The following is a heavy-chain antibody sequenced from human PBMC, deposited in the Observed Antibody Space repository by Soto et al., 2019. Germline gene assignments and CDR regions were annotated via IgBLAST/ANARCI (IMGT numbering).Heavy chain of an antibody. CDR1: GGTFSSYA. CDR2: VIPIFGTA. CDR3: ARVTTYYYYYGMDV. D-gene: IGHD4-17*01. J-gene: IGHJ6*02. Sequence: ASVKVSCKASGGTFSSYAISWVRQAPGQGLEWMGGVIPIFGTANYAQKFQGRVTITADESTSTAYMELSSLRSEDTAVYYCARVTTYYYYYGMDVWGQGTTVTVSS. V-gene: IGHV1-69*13.